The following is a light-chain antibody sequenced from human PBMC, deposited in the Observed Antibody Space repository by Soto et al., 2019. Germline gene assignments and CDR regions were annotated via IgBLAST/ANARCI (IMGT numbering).Light chain of an antibody. CDR1: QDISNY. J-gene: IGKJ5*01. V-gene: IGKV1-33*01. CDR3: QQYDSLPLT. Sequence: DIEMTQSPPSLSISVGGIVTITSQASQDISNYLHWFQQKPGKAPQIMIFDVSNLQTGVPSRFSGGCSGTDCALTISSLEPEDIATYYCQQYDSLPLTLAQGTRLEI. CDR2: DVS.